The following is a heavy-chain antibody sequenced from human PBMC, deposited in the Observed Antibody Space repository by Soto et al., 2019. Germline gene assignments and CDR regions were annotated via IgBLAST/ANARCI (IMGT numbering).Heavy chain of an antibody. CDR3: ARDVALAYYYGSGSYYDKRYYYYYGMDV. Sequence: PGGSLRLSCAASGLTLSSYGMHWVRQAPGKGLEWVAVISYDGSNKSYADSVKGRFTISRDNAKNTLYLQMNSLRAEDTAVYYCARDVALAYYYGSGSYYDKRYYYYYGMDVWGQGTTVTVSS. J-gene: IGHJ6*02. V-gene: IGHV3-30*03. D-gene: IGHD3-10*01. CDR1: GLTLSSYG. CDR2: ISYDGSNK.